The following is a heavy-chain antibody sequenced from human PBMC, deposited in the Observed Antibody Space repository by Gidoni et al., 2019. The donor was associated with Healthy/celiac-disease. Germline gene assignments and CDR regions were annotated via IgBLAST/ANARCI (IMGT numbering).Heavy chain of an antibody. Sequence: QVQLQQWGAGLLKPSETLSLTCAVSGGSFSGYYCSWIRQPPGKGLEWLGEINHSGSTNYNPSLKSRVTISVDTSKNQFSLKLSSVTAADTAVYYCARGLNPDYGDYNWFDPWGQGTLVTVSS. CDR2: INHSGST. CDR3: ARGLNPDYGDYNWFDP. J-gene: IGHJ5*02. CDR1: GGSFSGYY. V-gene: IGHV4-34*01. D-gene: IGHD4-17*01.